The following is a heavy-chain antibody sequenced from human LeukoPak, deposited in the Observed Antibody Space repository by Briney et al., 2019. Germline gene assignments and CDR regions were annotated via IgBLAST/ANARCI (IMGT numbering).Heavy chain of an antibody. Sequence: PSETLSLTCPVSSGSISSGVYYWSWIRQHPGKGLEWIGYIYYSGSTYYNPSLKSRVTISVDTSKNQFSLKLSSVTAADTAVYYCASGRFPEARADYWGPGTLVTVSS. CDR3: ASGRFPEARADY. CDR2: IYYSGST. V-gene: IGHV4-31*03. CDR1: SGSISSGVYY. J-gene: IGHJ4*02. D-gene: IGHD3-16*01.